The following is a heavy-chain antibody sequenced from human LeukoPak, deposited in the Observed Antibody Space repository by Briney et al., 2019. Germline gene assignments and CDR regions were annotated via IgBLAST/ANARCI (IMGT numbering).Heavy chain of an antibody. Sequence: GASVKVSCKASGCSFTAWYMHWVRRAPGQGLEWMGRINPNGGGTNYAVKFQGRVTMTRDTSISTVYMSLSRLRSDDTAVYYCAPASEAADFWGQGTPVTVSS. CDR3: APASEAADF. CDR1: GCSFTAWY. J-gene: IGHJ4*02. CDR2: INPNGGGT. V-gene: IGHV1-2*02. D-gene: IGHD2-2*01.